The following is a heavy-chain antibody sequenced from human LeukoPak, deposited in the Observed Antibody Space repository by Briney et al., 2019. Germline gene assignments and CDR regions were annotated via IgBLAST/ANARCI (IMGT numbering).Heavy chain of an antibody. Sequence: SETLSLTCTISGDSVISGDYRWTWIRQPPGKGLEWIGSIYYSGSTYYYPSLKSRVTISVDTSKNQFSLKLNSVTAADTAVYYCARRYQLLYFDYWGQGTLVTVSS. CDR2: IYYSGST. CDR3: ARRYQLLYFDY. J-gene: IGHJ4*02. CDR1: GDSVISGDYR. D-gene: IGHD2-2*01. V-gene: IGHV4-39*01.